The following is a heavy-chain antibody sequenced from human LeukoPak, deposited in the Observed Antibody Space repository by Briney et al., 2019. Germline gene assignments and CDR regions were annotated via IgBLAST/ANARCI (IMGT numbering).Heavy chain of an antibody. D-gene: IGHD5-18*01. CDR1: GFTFSSYW. J-gene: IGHJ4*02. Sequence: GGSLRLSCAASGFTFSSYWMSWVRQAPGKGLEWVANIKQDGSEKYYVDSVKGRSTISRDNAKNSLYLQMNSLRAEDTAVYYCARAPRGYSYGTFDYWGQGTLVTVSS. CDR3: ARAPRGYSYGTFDY. CDR2: IKQDGSEK. V-gene: IGHV3-7*03.